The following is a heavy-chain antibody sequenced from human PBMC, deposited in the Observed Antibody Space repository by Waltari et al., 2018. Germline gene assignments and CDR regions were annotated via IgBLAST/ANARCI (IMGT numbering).Heavy chain of an antibody. CDR3: ARDRWELAGGVGY. CDR2: INPNSGGT. D-gene: IGHD1-26*01. Sequence: QVQLAQHGAEVKNPGASVTVTCTASGYTFTGHYINWVRPAPGQGLEWVERINPNSGGTNNAQNFQGRVTMTRDTSISTAYMELSRLRSDDAAVYDCARDRWELAGGVGYWGQGTLVTVSS. CDR1: GYTFTGHY. J-gene: IGHJ4*02. V-gene: IGHV1-2*06.